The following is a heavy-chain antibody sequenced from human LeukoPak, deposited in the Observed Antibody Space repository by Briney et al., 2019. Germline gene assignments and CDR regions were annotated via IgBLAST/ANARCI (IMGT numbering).Heavy chain of an antibody. CDR2: IGPNSGGT. D-gene: IGHD3-10*01. CDR1: GYTFTGYY. Sequence: ASVKVSCKASGYTFTGYYMHWVRQAPGQGLEWMGWIGPNSGGTNYAQNFQGRVTMTRDTSVSTAYMELSSLRSDDTAVYYCARGNGLLDYYYGMDVWGQGTTVTVSS. CDR3: ARGNGLLDYYYGMDV. J-gene: IGHJ6*02. V-gene: IGHV1-2*02.